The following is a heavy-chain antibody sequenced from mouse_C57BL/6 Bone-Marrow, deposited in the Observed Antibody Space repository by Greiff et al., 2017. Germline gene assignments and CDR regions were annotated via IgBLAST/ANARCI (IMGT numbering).Heavy chain of an antibody. V-gene: IGHV5-12*01. Sequence: EVQGVESGGGLVQPGGSLKLSCAASGFTFSDYYMYWVRQTPEKRLEWVAYISNGGGSTYYPATVKGRFTISRDNAKNTLYLQMSRLKSEDTAMYYCARQRLDPYAMDYWGQGTSVTVSS. J-gene: IGHJ4*01. CDR2: ISNGGGST. CDR3: ARQRLDPYAMDY. CDR1: GFTFSDYY.